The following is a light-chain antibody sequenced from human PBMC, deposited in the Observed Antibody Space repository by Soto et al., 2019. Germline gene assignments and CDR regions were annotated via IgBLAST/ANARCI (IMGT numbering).Light chain of an antibody. CDR2: KEN. J-gene: IGLJ2*01. CDR3: QSYDSNNVV. Sequence: NFMLTQPLSVSESPGKTVIISCTRSSGSIASNYVQWYQQRPGSAPTTVIYKENQRPSGVPDRFSGSIDSSSNSASLTISGLETEDEADYYCQSYDSNNVVFGGGTKVTVL. CDR1: SGSIASNY. V-gene: IGLV6-57*04.